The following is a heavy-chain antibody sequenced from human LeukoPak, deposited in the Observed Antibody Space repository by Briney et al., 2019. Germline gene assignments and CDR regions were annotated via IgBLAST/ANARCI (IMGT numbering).Heavy chain of an antibody. V-gene: IGHV3-33*06. Sequence: GRSLRLSCAASGFIFNTSAMHWVRQAPGKGLEWVAIIWFDGTNNYYADSVEGRFTISRDNSKNTLFLQMNSLRADDTAVYYCAKDGGSGWYGTHFDYWGQGILVTVSS. CDR3: AKDGGSGWYGTHFDY. J-gene: IGHJ4*02. CDR2: IWFDGTNN. CDR1: GFIFNTSA. D-gene: IGHD6-19*01.